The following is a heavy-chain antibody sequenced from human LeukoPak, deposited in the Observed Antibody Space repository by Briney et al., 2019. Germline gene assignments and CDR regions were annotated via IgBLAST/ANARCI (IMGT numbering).Heavy chain of an antibody. V-gene: IGHV3-48*02. CDR2: ISSSSSI. J-gene: IGHJ4*02. CDR3: VRDPDALDY. Sequence: GGSLRLSCAASRFTFSTFGMNWVRQAPGKGLERISYISSSSSIYYADSVKGRFTISRDNAKNSLYLQMNSLRDEDTAVYYCVRDPDALDYWGQGTLVTVSS. CDR1: RFTFSTFG.